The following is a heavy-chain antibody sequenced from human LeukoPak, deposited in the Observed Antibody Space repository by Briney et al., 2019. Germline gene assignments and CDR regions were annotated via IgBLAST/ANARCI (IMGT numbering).Heavy chain of an antibody. V-gene: IGHV4-4*07. CDR1: GGSITGYY. CDR2: IYSSGST. CDR3: ARHVVTDPCISTSCSLLATDC. J-gene: IGHJ4*02. D-gene: IGHD2-2*01. Sequence: SETLSLTCSVSGGSITGYYWSWIRQPAGKGLEWIGRIYSSGSTNYNPSLKSRVTMSVDTSKKQFSLRLSSVTAADTAVYYCARHVVTDPCISTSCSLLATDCWGQGTLVTVSS.